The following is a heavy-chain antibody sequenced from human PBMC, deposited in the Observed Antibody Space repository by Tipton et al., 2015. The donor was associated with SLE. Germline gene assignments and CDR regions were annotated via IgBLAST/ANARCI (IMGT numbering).Heavy chain of an antibody. CDR1: GGSTSSHY. D-gene: IGHD2-2*01. V-gene: IGHV4-59*11. CDR3: ARVPAVYYYYMDV. CDR2: ISDGGDT. Sequence: TLSLTCTVSGGSTSSHYWSWIRQPPGKGLEWIGYISDGGDTNQNPSLKSRVTISVDTSKNQFSLKLSSVTAADTAVYYCARVPAVYYYYMDVWGKGTTVTVSS. J-gene: IGHJ6*03.